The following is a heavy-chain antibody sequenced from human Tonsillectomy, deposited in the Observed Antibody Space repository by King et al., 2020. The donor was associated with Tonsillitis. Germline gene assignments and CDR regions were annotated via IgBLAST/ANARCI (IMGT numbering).Heavy chain of an antibody. V-gene: IGHV3-9*01. J-gene: IGHJ4*02. Sequence: VQLVESGGGFVQPGRSLRLSCAASGFSFDEYAMHWVRQVPGKGLEWVSGISWNSGRIAYADSVKGRFTISRDNAKNSLYLQMNSLRAEDTALYYCAKDTTLGASPYYFDYWGQGTPVTVSS. CDR2: ISWNSGRI. CDR3: AKDTTLGASPYYFDY. D-gene: IGHD1-26*01. CDR1: GFSFDEYA.